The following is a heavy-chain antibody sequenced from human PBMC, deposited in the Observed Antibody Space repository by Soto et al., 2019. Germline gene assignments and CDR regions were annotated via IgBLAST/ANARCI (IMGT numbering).Heavy chain of an antibody. CDR1: GGSISSGGYY. J-gene: IGHJ6*02. CDR3: ARDEGGPPVTRGMDV. CDR2: IYYSGST. V-gene: IGHV4-31*03. Sequence: QVQLQESGPGLVKPSQTLSLTCTVSGGSISSGGYYWSWIRQHPGKGLEWIGYIYYSGSTYYNPSLKSRVTTXXDXSKXQFSLKLSSVTAADTAVYYCARDEGGPPVTRGMDVWGQGTTVTVSS. D-gene: IGHD3-16*01.